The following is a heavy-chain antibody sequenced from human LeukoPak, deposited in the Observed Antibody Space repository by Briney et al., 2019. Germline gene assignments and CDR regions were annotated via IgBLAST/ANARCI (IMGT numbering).Heavy chain of an antibody. V-gene: IGHV4-34*01. J-gene: IGHJ4*02. D-gene: IGHD3-3*01. Sequence: SETLSLTCAVYGGSFSGYYWGWIRQPPGKGLEWVGSIYHRGSTYYNPSLRSRVTISLDRSKKKFSLKLTSVTAADTAVYFCARGAEYYAIWRGYAGYSDYWGQGISVTVSP. CDR2: IYHRGST. CDR1: GGSFSGYY. CDR3: ARGAEYYAIWRGYAGYSDY.